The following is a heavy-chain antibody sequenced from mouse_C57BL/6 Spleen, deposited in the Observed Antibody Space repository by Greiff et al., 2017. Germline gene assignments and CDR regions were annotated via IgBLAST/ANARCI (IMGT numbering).Heavy chain of an antibody. CDR1: GYTFTSYW. Sequence: VQLQQPGPELVKPGASVKLSCKASGYTFTSYWMHWVKQRPGQGLEWIGNINPSNGGTNYNEKFKSKATLTVDKSSSTAYMQLSSLTSEDSAVYNCARSYYGRSYYFDYWGQGTTLTVSS. D-gene: IGHD1-1*01. CDR3: ARSYYGRSYYFDY. V-gene: IGHV1-53*01. J-gene: IGHJ2*01. CDR2: INPSNGGT.